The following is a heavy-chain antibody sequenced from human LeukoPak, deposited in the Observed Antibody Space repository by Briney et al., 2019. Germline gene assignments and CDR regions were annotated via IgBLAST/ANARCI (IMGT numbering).Heavy chain of an antibody. V-gene: IGHV6-1*01. CDR3: ARDQVGTSSHYYYYGMDV. CDR2: TYYRSKWYN. CDR1: GDSVSSNSAA. Sequence: SQTLSLTCAISGDSVSSNSAAWNWIRQSPSRGLEWLGRTYYRSKWYNDYAVSVKSRITINPDTSKNQFSLQLNSVTPEDTAVYYCARDQVGTSSHYYYYGMDVWGQGTTVTVSS. D-gene: IGHD2-2*01. J-gene: IGHJ6*02.